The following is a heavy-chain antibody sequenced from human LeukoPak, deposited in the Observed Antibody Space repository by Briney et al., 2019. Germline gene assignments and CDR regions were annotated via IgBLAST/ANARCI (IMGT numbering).Heavy chain of an antibody. CDR3: ARGQIGVAGLDY. CDR1: GFTFSSYA. Sequence: PGGSLRLSCAASGFTFSSYAMIWVRQAPGKGLEWVSVISGSGDSAYYTDSVRGRFTISRDNSKNAIYLQMNSLRVEDTAIYYCARGQIGVAGLDYWGQGTLVTVSS. CDR2: ISGSGDSA. J-gene: IGHJ4*02. V-gene: IGHV3-23*01. D-gene: IGHD6-19*01.